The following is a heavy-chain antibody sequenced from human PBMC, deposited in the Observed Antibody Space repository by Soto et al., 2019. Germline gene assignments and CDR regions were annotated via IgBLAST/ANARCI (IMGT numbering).Heavy chain of an antibody. V-gene: IGHV1-3*01. D-gene: IGHD2-15*01. J-gene: IGHJ4*02. Sequence: QVQLVQSGAEVKKPGASVKVSCKASGYTFTSYAMHWVRQAPGQRLERMGWINAGNGNTKYSQKFQGRVTITRDTSASTAYMELSRMRSEDTAVYYCARGPGGPDGPGDYWGQGTLVIVSS. CDR3: ARGPGGPDGPGDY. CDR2: INAGNGNT. CDR1: GYTFTSYA.